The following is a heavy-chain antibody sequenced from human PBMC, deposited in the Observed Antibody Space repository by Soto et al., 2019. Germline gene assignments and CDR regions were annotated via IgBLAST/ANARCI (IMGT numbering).Heavy chain of an antibody. CDR3: AKPADVYAAGTFVLYYFDV. J-gene: IGHJ4*02. V-gene: IGHV3-13*01. CDR2: ITTNGDT. CDR1: GFIFSSYD. D-gene: IGHD2-2*01. Sequence: GGSLRLACAASGFIFSSYDVHWVRQAPGKGLEWVSVITTNGDTYYAASVKGRFTISRENAENSLYLQMNSLTAADTAVYYCAKPADVYAAGTFVLYYFDVRAPRTPVTGSS.